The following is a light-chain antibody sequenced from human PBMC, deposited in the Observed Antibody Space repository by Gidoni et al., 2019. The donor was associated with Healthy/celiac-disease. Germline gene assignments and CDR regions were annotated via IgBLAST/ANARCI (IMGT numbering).Light chain of an antibody. Sequence: DIHMPQSPSSLSASVGDRVTITCQASQDISNYLNWYQQKPGKAPKLLIYDASNLETGVPSRFSGSGSGTDFTFTISSLQPEDIATYYCQQYDNLPLTFGGXTKVEIK. CDR1: QDISNY. V-gene: IGKV1-33*01. J-gene: IGKJ4*01. CDR2: DAS. CDR3: QQYDNLPLT.